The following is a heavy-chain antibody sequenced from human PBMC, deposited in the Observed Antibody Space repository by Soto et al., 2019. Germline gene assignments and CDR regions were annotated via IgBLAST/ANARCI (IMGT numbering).Heavy chain of an antibody. D-gene: IGHD3-3*01. CDR1: GYTFTSYD. V-gene: IGHV1-8*01. CDR3: ARGLEFTLSGVPRAYHYCNMDL. J-gene: IGHJ6*03. CDR2: INPNSGDT. Sequence: ASVKVSCKASGYTFTSYDINWVRQASGQGLEWMGWINPNSGDTGHAQKFQGRVTMTRNTSINTAYMELSSLSSEDTAVYYCARGLEFTLSGVPRAYHYCNMDLWGKGTTVTVSS.